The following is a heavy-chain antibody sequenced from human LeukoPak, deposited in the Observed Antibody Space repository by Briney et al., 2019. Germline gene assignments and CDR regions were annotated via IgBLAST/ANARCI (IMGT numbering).Heavy chain of an antibody. CDR2: ISSSGSTI. CDR1: GFTFSDYY. Sequence: GGSLRLSCAASGFTFSDYYMSWIRQAPGKGLEWVSYISSSGSTIYYADSVKGRFTISRDSAKNSLYLQMNSLRAEDTAVYYCARVAAVAGTGNYFDYWGQGTLVTVSS. CDR3: ARVAAVAGTGNYFDY. V-gene: IGHV3-11*01. J-gene: IGHJ4*02. D-gene: IGHD6-19*01.